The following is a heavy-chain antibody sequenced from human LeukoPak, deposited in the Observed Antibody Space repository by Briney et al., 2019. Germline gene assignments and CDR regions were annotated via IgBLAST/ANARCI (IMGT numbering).Heavy chain of an antibody. V-gene: IGHV4-59*08. CDR3: AGDYYYYGMDV. Sequence: SETLSLTCTVSGGSISSYYWSWIRQPPGKGLEWIGYIHYSGSTNYNPSLKSRVTISVDTSKNQFSLKLSSVTAADTAVYYCAGDYYYYGMDVWGQGTTVTVSS. J-gene: IGHJ6*02. CDR2: IHYSGST. CDR1: GGSISSYY.